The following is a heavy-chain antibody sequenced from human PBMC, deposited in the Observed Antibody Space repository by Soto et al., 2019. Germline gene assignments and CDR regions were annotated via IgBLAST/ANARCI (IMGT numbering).Heavy chain of an antibody. CDR1: GFIFSSYS. Sequence: GGSLRLSCAASGFIFSSYSMNWVRQAPGKGLEWVSSISSSSSYIYYADSVKGRFTISRDNAKNSLYLQMNSLRAEDTAVYYCTRHSPPRGFDIWGQGTMVTVSS. V-gene: IGHV3-21*01. CDR2: ISSSSSYI. D-gene: IGHD1-26*01. J-gene: IGHJ3*02. CDR3: TRHSPPRGFDI.